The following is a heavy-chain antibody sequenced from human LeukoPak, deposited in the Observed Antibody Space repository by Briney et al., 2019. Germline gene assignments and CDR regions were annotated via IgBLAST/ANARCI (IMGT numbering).Heavy chain of an antibody. Sequence: GRSLRLSCAASGFVFSNYATHWVRQAPGKGLEWVSVISYDGSNKYYADSVKGRFTISRDNSKNTLYLQMNSLRAEDTAVYYCARVGVGANLYYFDYWGQGTLVTVSS. CDR1: GFVFSNYA. CDR2: ISYDGSNK. D-gene: IGHD1-26*01. CDR3: ARVGVGANLYYFDY. V-gene: IGHV3-30-3*01. J-gene: IGHJ4*02.